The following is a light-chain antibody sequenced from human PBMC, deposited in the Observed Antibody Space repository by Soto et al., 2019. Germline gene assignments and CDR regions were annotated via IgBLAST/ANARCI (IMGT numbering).Light chain of an antibody. CDR3: QSYDSSLSGHYV. J-gene: IGLJ1*01. CDR2: GNS. Sequence: QSVLTQPPSVSGAPGQKVTISCTGSSSNIGAGYDVHWYQQLPATAPKLLIYGNSNRPSGVPDRFSGSKSGTSASLAITGLQAEDEADYYCQSYDSSLSGHYVFGTGTKLTVL. CDR1: SSNIGAGYD. V-gene: IGLV1-40*01.